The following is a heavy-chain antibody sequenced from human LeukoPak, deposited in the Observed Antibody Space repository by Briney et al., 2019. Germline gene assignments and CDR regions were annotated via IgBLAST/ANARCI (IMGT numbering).Heavy chain of an antibody. CDR3: ARDWAYGSGSNRAFDI. CDR2: ISAYNGNT. V-gene: IGHV1-18*01. D-gene: IGHD3-10*01. J-gene: IGHJ3*02. CDR1: GYTFTSYG. Sequence: ASVKVSCKASGYTFTSYGISWVRQAPGQGLEWMGWISAYNGNTNYAQKLQGRVTMTTDTSTSTAYMELRSPRSDDTAVYYCARDWAYGSGSNRAFDIWGQGIMVTVSS.